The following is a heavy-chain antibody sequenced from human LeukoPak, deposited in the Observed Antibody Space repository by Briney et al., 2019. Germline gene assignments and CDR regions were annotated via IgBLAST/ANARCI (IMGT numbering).Heavy chain of an antibody. CDR1: GGSISSSSYY. Sequence: PSETLSLTCTVSGGSISSSSYYWGWIRQPPGKGPEWIGSIYYSGSTYYNPSLKSRVTISVDTSKNQFSLKLSSVTAADTAVYYCASQTRYDDSSGYPNWFDPWGQGTLVTVSS. CDR3: ASQTRYDDSSGYPNWFDP. CDR2: IYYSGST. V-gene: IGHV4-39*01. D-gene: IGHD3-22*01. J-gene: IGHJ5*02.